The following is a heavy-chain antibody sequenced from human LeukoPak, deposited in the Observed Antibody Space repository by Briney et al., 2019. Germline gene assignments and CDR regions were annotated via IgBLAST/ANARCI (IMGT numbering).Heavy chain of an antibody. CDR2: IKHTGDT. CDR1: GGSFSDYY. D-gene: IGHD3-3*01. J-gene: IGHJ3*02. Sequence: SETLSLTCAVFGGSFSDYYWSWIRQSPGKGLEWIGEIKHTGDTDYIPSLMSRVTMSIDTAKRQFSLRLTSVTAADTAVYYCARDLTPAYYDFWSGYYTGSNAFDIWGQGTMVTVSS. CDR3: ARDLTPAYYDFWSGYYTGSNAFDI. V-gene: IGHV4-34*01.